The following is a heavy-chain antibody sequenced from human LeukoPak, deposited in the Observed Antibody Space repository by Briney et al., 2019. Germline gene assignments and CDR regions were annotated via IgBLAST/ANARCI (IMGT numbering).Heavy chain of an antibody. Sequence: SDTLSLTCTLSGGSISPHYWRWIRQPPGKGLEGIGYICYSGNTNYNPSLQSRLALSVDTSKNQFSLKLSSVPAADTAVYCCARQRGYSSSWYLGIMDVWGQGTTVTVSS. D-gene: IGHD6-13*01. V-gene: IGHV4-59*08. CDR2: ICYSGNT. CDR3: ARQRGYSSSWYLGIMDV. CDR1: GGSISPHY. J-gene: IGHJ6*02.